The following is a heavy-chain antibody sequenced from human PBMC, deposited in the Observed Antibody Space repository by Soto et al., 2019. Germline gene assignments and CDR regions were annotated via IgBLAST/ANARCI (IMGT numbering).Heavy chain of an antibody. D-gene: IGHD3-22*01. Sequence: QVQLQQWGAGLLKPSETLSLTCAVYGGSFSGYYWSWIRQPPGKGLEWIGEINHSGSTNYNPSLKSRVTISVDTSKNQFSLKLSSVTAADTAVYYCAKHYYDSSTSWYFDLWGRGTLVTVSS. CDR2: INHSGST. CDR3: AKHYYDSSTSWYFDL. V-gene: IGHV4-34*01. CDR1: GGSFSGYY. J-gene: IGHJ2*01.